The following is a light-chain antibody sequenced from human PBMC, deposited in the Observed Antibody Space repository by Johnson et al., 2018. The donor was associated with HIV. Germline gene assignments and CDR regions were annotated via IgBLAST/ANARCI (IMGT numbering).Light chain of an antibody. CDR1: SSNIGNNY. V-gene: IGLV1-51*01. CDR2: DNN. CDR3: GAWDSSLRASYV. J-gene: IGLJ1*01. Sequence: QSVLTQPPSVSAAPGQKVTIYCSGSSSNIGNNYVSWYQQLPGTAPKLLIYDNNKRPSGIPDRFSGSKSATYATLAITGLKPGAEADYYCGAWDSSLRASYVFGTGTKVTVL.